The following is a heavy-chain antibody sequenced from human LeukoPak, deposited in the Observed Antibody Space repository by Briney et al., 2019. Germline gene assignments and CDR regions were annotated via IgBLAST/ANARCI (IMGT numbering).Heavy chain of an antibody. CDR2: IYYSGST. J-gene: IGHJ5*02. Sequence: SETLSLTCTVSGGSISSYYWSWIRQPPGKGLEWIGYIYYSGSTNYNPSLKSRVTISVDTSKNQFSLKLSSVTAADTAVYYCARFPGSGSRHDTTNWFDPWGQGTLVTVSS. D-gene: IGHD3-10*01. V-gene: IGHV4-59*01. CDR3: ARFPGSGSRHDTTNWFDP. CDR1: GGSISSYY.